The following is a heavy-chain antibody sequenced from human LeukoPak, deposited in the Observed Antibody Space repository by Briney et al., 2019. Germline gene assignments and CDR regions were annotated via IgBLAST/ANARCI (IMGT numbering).Heavy chain of an antibody. CDR1: GGSISSYY. D-gene: IGHD3-10*01. CDR2: IYYSGST. J-gene: IGHJ3*02. Sequence: SETLSLTCTVSGGSISSYYWSWIRQPPGKGLEWIGYIYYSGSTNCNPSLKSRVTISVDTSKNQFSLKLTSVTAADTAVYYYARHYIGPGADAFDIWGQGTMVTVSS. CDR3: ARHYIGPGADAFDI. V-gene: IGHV4-59*08.